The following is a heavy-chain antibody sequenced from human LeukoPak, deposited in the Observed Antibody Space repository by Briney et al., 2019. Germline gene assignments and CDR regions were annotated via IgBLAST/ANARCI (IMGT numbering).Heavy chain of an antibody. V-gene: IGHV3-53*01. CDR1: GFTVSSSY. D-gene: IGHD6-13*01. CDR2: IYSGGTT. Sequence: GGSLRLSCAASGFTVSSSYMNWIRQAPGKGLEWVSIIYSGGTTYYADSVKGRFTISRDNSKNTLYLQMNSLRAEDTAVYYCARYLGSSLVFDYWGQGTLVTVSS. J-gene: IGHJ4*02. CDR3: ARYLGSSLVFDY.